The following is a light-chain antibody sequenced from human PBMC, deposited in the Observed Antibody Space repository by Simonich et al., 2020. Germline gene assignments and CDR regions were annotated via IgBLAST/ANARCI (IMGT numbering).Light chain of an antibody. V-gene: IGLV1-44*01. J-gene: IGLJ1*01. Sequence: QSVLTQPPSASGTPGQRVTISCSGSSSNIGSKTVNWYQQLPGTAPQLLLYSNKQRPSGVPDRFSGSKSGTSASLAISGLQAEDEADYYCCSYAGSYTYVFGTGTKVTVL. CDR1: SSNIGSKT. CDR2: SNK. CDR3: CSYAGSYTYV.